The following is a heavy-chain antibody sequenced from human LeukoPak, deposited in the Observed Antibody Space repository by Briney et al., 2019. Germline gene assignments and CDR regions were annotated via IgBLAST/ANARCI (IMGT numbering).Heavy chain of an antibody. Sequence: SVKVSCKASGYTFTSYYMHWVRQAPGQGLEWMGIINPSGGSTSYAQKFQGRVTMTRDTSTSTVYMELSSLRSEDTAVYYCARGEDSSGDLALDYFDYWGQGTLVTVSS. CDR1: GYTFTSYY. CDR2: INPSGGST. V-gene: IGHV1-46*01. J-gene: IGHJ4*02. CDR3: ARGEDSSGDLALDYFDY. D-gene: IGHD6-19*01.